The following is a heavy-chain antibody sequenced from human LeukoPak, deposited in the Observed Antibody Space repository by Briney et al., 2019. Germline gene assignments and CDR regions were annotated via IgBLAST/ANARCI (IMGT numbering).Heavy chain of an antibody. Sequence: SETLSLTCTVSGGSISGDYWSWIRQPPGKGLEWIGYIYYSGSTNYNPSLKSRVTISVDTSKNQFSLKLSSVTAADTAVYYCARQTREYYDYVWGSYRFYYFDYWGQGTLVTVSS. J-gene: IGHJ4*02. CDR1: GGSISGDY. CDR2: IYYSGST. D-gene: IGHD3-16*02. CDR3: ARQTREYYDYVWGSYRFYYFDY. V-gene: IGHV4-59*08.